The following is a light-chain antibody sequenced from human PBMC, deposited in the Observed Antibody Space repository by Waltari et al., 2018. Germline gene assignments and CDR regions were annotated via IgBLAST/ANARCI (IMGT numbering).Light chain of an antibody. CDR2: HAS. J-gene: IGKJ4*01. V-gene: IGKV3-20*01. Sequence: EIVLTQSPGTLYLSPGKRATLSCRASENVFNSYLAWYQQKPGQAPRLLSNHASGRATGGPDRFSGSGSGTVFTLTISRLEPEDFAVYYCQQYGTSTSLTFGGGTKVEIK. CDR3: QQYGTSTSLT. CDR1: ENVFNSY.